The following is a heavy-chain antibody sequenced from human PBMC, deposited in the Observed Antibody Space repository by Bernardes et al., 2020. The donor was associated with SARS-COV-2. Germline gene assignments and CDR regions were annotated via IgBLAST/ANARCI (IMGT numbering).Heavy chain of an antibody. CDR3: ARAVIPATGTFYYYGIDV. D-gene: IGHD6-13*01. J-gene: IGHJ6*04. V-gene: IGHV1-2*02. CDR1: GYTFTGYY. CDR2: INPNSGGT. Sequence: ASVKVSCKASGYTFTGYYMHWVRQPPGQGLQWMGWINPNSGGTKYAQKFQGRVTMTRDTSISTAYMELSRLTSDDTAVYYCARAVIPATGTFYYYGIDVWGEGTTVTVSS.